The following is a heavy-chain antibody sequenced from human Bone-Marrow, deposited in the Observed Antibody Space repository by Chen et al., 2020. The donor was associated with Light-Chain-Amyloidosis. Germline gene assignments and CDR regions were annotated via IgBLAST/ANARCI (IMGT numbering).Heavy chain of an antibody. CDR1: GVTLTRFP. V-gene: IGHV1-69*01. Sequence: QVQLVESGTEEKTPASSVKVPCRTSGVTLTRFPIIGVRQAPGQGLAWVGGVIPILDTPTYAQKFQGRVTITADDSTSTAYMELRSLTSEDTAVYFCARVPRVLAAHALDIWGQGTIVSVSS. D-gene: IGHD2-15*01. CDR3: ARVPRVLAAHALDI. J-gene: IGHJ3*02. CDR2: VIPILDTP.